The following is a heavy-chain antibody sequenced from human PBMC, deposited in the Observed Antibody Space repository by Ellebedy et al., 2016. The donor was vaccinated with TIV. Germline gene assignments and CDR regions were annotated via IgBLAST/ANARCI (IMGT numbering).Heavy chain of an antibody. CDR2: IYPGDLDT. Sequence: GGSLRLXCKGAGFSFTTYWIGWVRQRSGQGLEWVGNIYPGDLDTRYSPTFQGQVTISADGSTSTAYLLWNSLKASDSAIYYCARHEAGGMAAASDAFDIWGQGTLVTVSS. V-gene: IGHV5-51*01. D-gene: IGHD6-25*01. J-gene: IGHJ3*02. CDR1: GFSFTTYW. CDR3: ARHEAGGMAAASDAFDI.